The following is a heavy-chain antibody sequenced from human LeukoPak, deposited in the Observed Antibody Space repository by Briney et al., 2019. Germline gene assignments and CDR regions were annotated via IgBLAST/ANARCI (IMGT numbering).Heavy chain of an antibody. D-gene: IGHD3-22*01. CDR1: GDSVSSNIAA. J-gene: IGHJ5*02. V-gene: IGHV6-1*01. Sequence: SQTLSLTCALSGDSVSSNIAAWSWLRQSPSRGLEWLGRTYYRSKLYNDYAVSVKSRITINSDTSKNHFSLQLNSVTPDDTAVYYCARSDGSGKNWFDPWGQGTLVTVSS. CDR3: ARSDGSGKNWFDP. CDR2: TYYRSKLYN.